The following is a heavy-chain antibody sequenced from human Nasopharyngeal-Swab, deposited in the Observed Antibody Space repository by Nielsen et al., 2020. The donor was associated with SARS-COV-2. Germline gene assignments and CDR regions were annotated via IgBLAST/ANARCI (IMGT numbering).Heavy chain of an antibody. Sequence: VRQMPGKGLEWMGRIDPSDSYTNYSPAFQGHVTISADKSISTAYLQWSSLKASDTAMYYCARQPPTGSGWGGVDVWGQGTTVTVSS. CDR2: IDPSDSYT. CDR3: ARQPPTGSGWGGVDV. J-gene: IGHJ6*02. D-gene: IGHD3-16*01. V-gene: IGHV5-10-1*01.